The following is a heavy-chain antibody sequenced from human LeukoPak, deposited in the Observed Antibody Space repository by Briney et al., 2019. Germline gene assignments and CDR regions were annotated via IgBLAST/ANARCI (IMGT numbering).Heavy chain of an antibody. V-gene: IGHV3-43*01. CDR3: ARGHGSGSFYDDAFDI. CDR2: ISWDGGST. D-gene: IGHD3-10*01. Sequence: PGGSLRLSCAASGFTFEDYTMHWVRQSPGKRLEWVSLISWDGGSTYYPGSVKGRFTISRENAKNSLYLQMNSLRAGDTAVYYCARGHGSGSFYDDAFDIWGQGTMVTVSS. J-gene: IGHJ3*02. CDR1: GFTFEDYT.